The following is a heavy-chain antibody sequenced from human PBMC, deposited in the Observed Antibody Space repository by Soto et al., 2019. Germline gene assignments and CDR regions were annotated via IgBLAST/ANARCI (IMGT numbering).Heavy chain of an antibody. CDR1: GFTFGDYA. CDR3: TRDVKSSGYSNWFDP. CDR2: IRSKAYGGTT. Sequence: GGSLRLSCTASGFTFGDYAMSWFRQAPGKGLEWVGFIRSKAYGGTTEYAASVKGRFTISRDDSKSIAHLQMNSLKTEDTAVYYCTRDVKSSGYSNWFDPWGQGTLVTVSS. J-gene: IGHJ5*02. V-gene: IGHV3-49*03. D-gene: IGHD3-22*01.